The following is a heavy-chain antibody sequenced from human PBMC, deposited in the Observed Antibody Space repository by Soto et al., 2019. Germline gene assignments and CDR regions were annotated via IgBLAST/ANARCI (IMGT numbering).Heavy chain of an antibody. CDR3: AKDFKVSGSHYGTLNYYYGMDV. J-gene: IGHJ6*02. CDR1: GFTFSSYG. D-gene: IGHD3-10*01. V-gene: IGHV3-30*18. CDR2: ISYDGYLK. Sequence: AGGSLRLSCAASGFTFSSYGMHWVRQAPGKGLEWVAVISYDGYLKYYVDAVKGRFTVARDNSKNTLFLEMNSLRVEDTAVYFCAKDFKVSGSHYGTLNYYYGMDVWGQGTTVTVSS.